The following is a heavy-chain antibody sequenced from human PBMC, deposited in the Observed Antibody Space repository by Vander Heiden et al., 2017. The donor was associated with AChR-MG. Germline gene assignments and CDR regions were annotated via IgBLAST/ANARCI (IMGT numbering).Heavy chain of an antibody. D-gene: IGHD3-22*01. CDR2: INHSGST. CDR1: GGSFSGYY. Sequence: QVQLQQWGAGLLKPSETLSLTCAVYGGSFSGYYWSWIRQPPGKGLEWIGEINHSGSTNYNPSLKSRVTISVDTSKNQFSLKLSSVTAADTAVYYCARGSGGSGYHRRVGRRIDYWGQGTLVTVSS. CDR3: ARGSGGSGYHRRVGRRIDY. J-gene: IGHJ4*02. V-gene: IGHV4-34*01.